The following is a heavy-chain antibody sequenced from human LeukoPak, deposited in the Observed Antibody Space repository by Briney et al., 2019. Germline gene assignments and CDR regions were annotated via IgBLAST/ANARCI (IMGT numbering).Heavy chain of an antibody. CDR2: IISDGSTT. J-gene: IGHJ3*02. V-gene: IGHV3-74*01. Sequence: GGSLRLSCAASGFTVSSNYMSWVRQAPGKGLVWVSRIISDGSTTSYADSVKGRFTISRDNAKNTLYLQMNSLRAEDTAVYYCAREDVDIAVAASGAFDIWGQGTMVTVSS. CDR3: AREDVDIAVAASGAFDI. D-gene: IGHD6-19*01. CDR1: GFTVSSNY.